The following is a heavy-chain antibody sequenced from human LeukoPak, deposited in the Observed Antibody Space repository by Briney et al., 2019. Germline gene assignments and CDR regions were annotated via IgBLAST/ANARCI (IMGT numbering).Heavy chain of an antibody. Sequence: GGSLRLSCAASGFIFSSHGMNWVRQAPGKGLEWVSGISPSGDITYYADSVKGRFTISRDNSKNTLYLQMDSLRSDDTAVYYCAKSSAGITWFDPWGQGTLVTVSS. V-gene: IGHV3-23*01. CDR1: GFIFSSHG. D-gene: IGHD1-1*01. CDR2: ISPSGDIT. J-gene: IGHJ5*02. CDR3: AKSSAGITWFDP.